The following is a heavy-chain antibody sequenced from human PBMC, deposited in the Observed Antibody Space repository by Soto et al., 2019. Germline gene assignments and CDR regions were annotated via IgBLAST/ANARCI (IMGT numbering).Heavy chain of an antibody. CDR2: IYYSGST. CDR1: GGSISSWY. V-gene: IGHV4-59*08. D-gene: IGHD1-26*01. J-gene: IGHJ4*02. Sequence: SETLPLTCTVSGGSISSWYWSWIRQPPGKGLEWVGYIYYSGSTNYNPSLKSRVTISVDTSKNQFSLKLSSVTAADTAVYYCARRYGSAIDYWGQGTLVTVSS. CDR3: ARRYGSAIDY.